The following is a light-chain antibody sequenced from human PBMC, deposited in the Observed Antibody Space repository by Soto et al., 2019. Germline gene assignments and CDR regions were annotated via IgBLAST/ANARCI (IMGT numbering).Light chain of an antibody. V-gene: IGKV3-11*01. CDR1: QTITPTF. CDR2: GAS. Sequence: EIVLTQSPGTLSLSPGERATLSCRASQTITPTFLAWYQQKPGQAPRLLIYGASSRATGIPARFSGSGSGTDFTLTISSLEPEDFAVYYCQQRSNWPPAFGGGTKVEIK. J-gene: IGKJ4*01. CDR3: QQRSNWPPA.